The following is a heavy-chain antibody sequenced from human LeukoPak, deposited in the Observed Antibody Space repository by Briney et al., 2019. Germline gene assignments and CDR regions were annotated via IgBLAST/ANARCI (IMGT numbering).Heavy chain of an antibody. Sequence: ASVKVSCQASGYTFTSYGINWVRQAPGQGLEWMGWINPNSGGTNYAQKFQGRVTMTRDTSISTAYMELSRLRSDDTAVYYCARDFRAAMVSDWFDPWGQGTLVTVSS. D-gene: IGHD5-18*01. CDR2: INPNSGGT. CDR1: GYTFTSYG. V-gene: IGHV1-2*02. J-gene: IGHJ5*02. CDR3: ARDFRAAMVSDWFDP.